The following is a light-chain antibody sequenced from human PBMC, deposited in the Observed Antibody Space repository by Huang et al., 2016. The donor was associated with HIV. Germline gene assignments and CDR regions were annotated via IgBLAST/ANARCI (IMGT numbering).Light chain of an antibody. J-gene: IGKJ2*01. CDR1: QSLSGTY. V-gene: IGKV3-20*01. CDR2: GAS. CDR3: QQYGSSLYT. Sequence: EIVLTQSPGTLSLSPGEGATLSCGASQSLSGTYLAWYQQKPGQAPRLRIYGASSRATGIPDRFSGSGSGTDFTLTISRLEPEDFAVYYCQQYGSSLYTFGQGTKLEIK.